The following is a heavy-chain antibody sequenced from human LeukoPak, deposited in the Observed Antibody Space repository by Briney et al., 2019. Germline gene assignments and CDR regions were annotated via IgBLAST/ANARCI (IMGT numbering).Heavy chain of an antibody. CDR3: AKLPGITIFGVAKFDP. Sequence: GGSLRLSCAASGFTFSSYAMSWARQAPGKGLEWVSAISGSGGSTYYADSVKGRFTISRDNSKNTLYLQMNSLRAEDTAVYYCAKLPGITIFGVAKFDPWGQGTLVTVSS. CDR1: GFTFSSYA. V-gene: IGHV3-23*01. D-gene: IGHD3-3*01. CDR2: ISGSGGST. J-gene: IGHJ5*02.